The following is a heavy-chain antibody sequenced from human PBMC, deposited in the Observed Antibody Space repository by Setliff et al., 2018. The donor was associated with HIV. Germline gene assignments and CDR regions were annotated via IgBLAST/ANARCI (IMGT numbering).Heavy chain of an antibody. V-gene: IGHV4-4*07. CDR3: VRSIHGGGSEPFDT. J-gene: IGHJ5*02. D-gene: IGHD3-10*01. Sequence: SETLSLTCSVSGGSLQGYYWSWIRQPAGKGLQWIGRIYYVGWSKYNPSLEDRVTMSVGTSNNQFSLSLTSVTAADTAVYYCVRSIHGGGSEPFDTWGQGILVTVSS. CDR1: GGSLQGYY. CDR2: IYYVGWS.